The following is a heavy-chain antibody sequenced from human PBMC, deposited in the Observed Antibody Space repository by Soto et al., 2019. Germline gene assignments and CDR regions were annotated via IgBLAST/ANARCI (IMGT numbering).Heavy chain of an antibody. CDR2: IWYDGSNK. V-gene: IGHV3-33*01. CDR1: GFTFSSYG. J-gene: IGHJ6*02. D-gene: IGHD3-3*01. CDR3: ARDLAYYDFWSGYYLSGMDV. Sequence: VGSLRLSCAASGFTFSSYGMHWVRQAPGKGLEWVAVIWYDGSNKYYADSVKGRFTISRDNSKNTLYLQMNSLRAEDTAVYYCARDLAYYDFWSGYYLSGMDVWGQGTTVTVSS.